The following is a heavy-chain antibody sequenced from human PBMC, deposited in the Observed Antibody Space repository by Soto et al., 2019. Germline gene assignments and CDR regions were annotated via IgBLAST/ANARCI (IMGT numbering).Heavy chain of an antibody. D-gene: IGHD5-18*01. CDR2: ISSSSSTI. J-gene: IGHJ4*02. CDR3: ARDPRYSYGPPDY. V-gene: IGHV3-48*02. Sequence: EVQLVESGGGLVQPGGSLRLSCAASGFTFSSYSMNWVRQAPGKGLEWVSYISSSSSTIYYADSVKGRFTISRDNAKNSLCLQMNSLRDEDTAVYYCARDPRYSYGPPDYWGQGTLVTVSS. CDR1: GFTFSSYS.